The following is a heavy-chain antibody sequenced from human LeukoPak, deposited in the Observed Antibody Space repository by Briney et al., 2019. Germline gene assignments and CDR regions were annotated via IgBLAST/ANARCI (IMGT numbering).Heavy chain of an antibody. CDR3: ARQTSTYYSADY. CDR1: GYTFTNYD. D-gene: IGHD3-22*01. Sequence: GASVKVSCKASGYTFTNYDISWVRQAPGQGLEWMGRISAYNGNTNYAQKLQGRVTMTTDTSTSTAYMELRSLRYDDTAVYYCARQTSTYYSADYWGQGTLVTVPS. CDR2: ISAYNGNT. V-gene: IGHV1-18*01. J-gene: IGHJ4*02.